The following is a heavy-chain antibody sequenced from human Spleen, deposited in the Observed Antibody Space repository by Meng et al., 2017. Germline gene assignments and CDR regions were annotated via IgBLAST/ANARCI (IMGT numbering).Heavy chain of an antibody. CDR2: IKPKSGDT. J-gene: IGHJ4*02. D-gene: IGHD6-13*01. V-gene: IGHV1-2*06. Sequence: QVPLVQSAPVVTKAGASLNVSCQASASAYSDYWLHWVRRAPGQGLEWMRRIKPKSGDTHYAQRFQGRVTMTGDTSIRKAYMELSGLRSDDTAMYYCARDEDISAAGKLFGDYWGQGTLVTVSS. CDR1: ASAYSDYW. CDR3: ARDEDISAAGKLFGDY.